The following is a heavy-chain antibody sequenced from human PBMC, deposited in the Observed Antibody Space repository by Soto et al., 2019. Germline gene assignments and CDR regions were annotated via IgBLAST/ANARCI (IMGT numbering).Heavy chain of an antibody. CDR2: IYWDDDT. CDR1: GFSLSSNGVG. Sequence: QITLKESGPTLVKPTQTLTLTCTFSGFSLSSNGVGVAWIRQPPGKAREWLGLIYWDDDTRYSRSLKSRLTITKDTYKNQVVLTMTDVDPVDTATYYCARRPTMPYRSGWFLAFDIWGQGALVTVSS. J-gene: IGHJ3*02. V-gene: IGHV2-5*02. D-gene: IGHD6-19*01. CDR3: ARRPTMPYRSGWFLAFDI.